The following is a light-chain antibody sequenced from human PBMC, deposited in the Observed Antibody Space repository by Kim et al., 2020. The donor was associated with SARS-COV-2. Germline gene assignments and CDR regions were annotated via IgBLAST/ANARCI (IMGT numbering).Light chain of an antibody. CDR1: QSVSSY. Sequence: LSPWERATLSCRASQSVSSYLAWYQQKPGQAPRLLIYDASNRATGIPARFSGSGSGTDFTLTISSLEPEDFAVYYCQQRSNWRLTFGGGTKVDIK. CDR2: DAS. CDR3: QQRSNWRLT. V-gene: IGKV3-11*01. J-gene: IGKJ4*01.